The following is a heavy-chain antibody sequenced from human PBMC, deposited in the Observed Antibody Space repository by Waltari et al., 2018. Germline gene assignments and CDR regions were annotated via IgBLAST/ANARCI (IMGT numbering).Heavy chain of an antibody. D-gene: IGHD3-3*01. J-gene: IGHJ2*01. Sequence: QVQLVQSGAEVKKPGASVKVSCKASGYTFTSYDINWVRQATGQGLEWMGWMNPNSGNTGYAQKCQGRVTMTRNTSISTAYMELSSLRSEDTAVYYCARGRDYDFWSGYYNWYFDLWGRGTLVTVSS. CDR1: GYTFTSYD. CDR2: MNPNSGNT. V-gene: IGHV1-8*01. CDR3: ARGRDYDFWSGYYNWYFDL.